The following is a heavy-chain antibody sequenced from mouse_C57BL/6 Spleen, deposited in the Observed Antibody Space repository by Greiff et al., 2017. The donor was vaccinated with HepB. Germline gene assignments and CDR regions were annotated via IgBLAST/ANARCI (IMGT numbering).Heavy chain of an antibody. CDR3: TRKDYGSSYWFAY. V-gene: IGHV1-15*01. CDR2: IDPETGGT. J-gene: IGHJ3*01. CDR1: GYTFTDYE. D-gene: IGHD1-1*01. Sequence: VKLVESGAELVRPGASVTLSCKASGYTFTDYEMHWVKQTPVHGLEWIGAIDPETGGTAYNQKFKGKAILTADKSSSTAYMELRSLTSEDSAVYYCTRKDYGSSYWFAYWGQGTLVTVSA.